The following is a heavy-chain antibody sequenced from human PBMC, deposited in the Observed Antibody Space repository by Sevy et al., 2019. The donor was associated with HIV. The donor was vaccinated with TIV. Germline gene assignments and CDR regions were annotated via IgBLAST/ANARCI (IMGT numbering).Heavy chain of an antibody. Sequence: GGSLRLSCAASGFTVSSNYMSWVRQAPGKGLEWVSVIYSGGSTYYGDSVKGRFTIHSDNAKNTLYLQMNSLRAEDTAVYYCARVNCSGGSCYYYYGMDVWGQGTTVTVSS. D-gene: IGHD2-15*01. J-gene: IGHJ6*02. CDR2: IYSGGST. V-gene: IGHV3-53*01. CDR1: GFTVSSNY. CDR3: ARVNCSGGSCYYYYGMDV.